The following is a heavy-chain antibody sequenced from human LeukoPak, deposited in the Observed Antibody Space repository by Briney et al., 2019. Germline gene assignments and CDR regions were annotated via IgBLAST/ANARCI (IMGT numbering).Heavy chain of an antibody. V-gene: IGHV1-46*01. D-gene: IGHD1-26*01. CDR3: ARDQSSGSYGVAAFDI. CDR1: GYTFTSYY. Sequence: GASVKVSCKASGYTFTSYYMNWVRQAPGQGLEWMGIINPSGGSTSYAQKFQGRVTMTRDTSTSTVYMELSSLRSEDTAVYYCARDQSSGSYGVAAFDIWGQGTMVTVSS. CDR2: INPSGGST. J-gene: IGHJ3*02.